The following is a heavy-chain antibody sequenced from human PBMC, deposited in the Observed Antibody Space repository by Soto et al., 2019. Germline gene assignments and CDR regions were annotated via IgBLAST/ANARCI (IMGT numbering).Heavy chain of an antibody. V-gene: IGHV3-23*01. D-gene: IGHD6-6*01. CDR3: AKEPRSIGYFDL. Sequence: EVQLLESGGDLVQPGGSLRLSCAASGFTFSTYAMSWVRQAPGKGLEWVSAISGSAGKTYYADSVKGRFTISRDNSKNTLYLQMHRLIADYTAVYYCAKEPRSIGYFDLWGRGTLVTVSS. J-gene: IGHJ2*01. CDR2: ISGSAGKT. CDR1: GFTFSTYA.